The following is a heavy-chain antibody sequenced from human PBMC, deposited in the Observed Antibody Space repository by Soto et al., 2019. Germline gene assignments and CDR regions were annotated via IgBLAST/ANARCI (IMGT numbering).Heavy chain of an antibody. J-gene: IGHJ5*02. CDR2: IYHSGST. D-gene: IGHD6-6*01. Sequence: QVQLQESGPGLVKPSQTLSLTCTVSGGSISSGDYSWSWIRQPPGKGLEWIGYIYHSGSTYYNPSLKSRVTISVNTSKPQFSLKLSSVTAADTAVYYCARERPDGARLDPWGQGTLVTVSS. V-gene: IGHV4-30-4*01. CDR3: ARERPDGARLDP. CDR1: GGSISSGDYS.